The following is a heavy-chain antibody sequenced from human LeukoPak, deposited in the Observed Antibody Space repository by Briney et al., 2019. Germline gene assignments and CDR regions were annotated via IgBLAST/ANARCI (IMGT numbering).Heavy chain of an antibody. CDR2: ISGSGGST. Sequence: GGSLRLSCAASGFTFSSYAMSWVRQAPGKGLEWVSAISGSGGSTYYAASVKGRFTISRDNSKNTPYLQMNSLRAEDTAVYYCAKKNSGVYNFDYWGQGTLVTVSS. D-gene: IGHD2-8*01. CDR3: AKKNSGVYNFDY. J-gene: IGHJ4*02. CDR1: GFTFSSYA. V-gene: IGHV3-23*01.